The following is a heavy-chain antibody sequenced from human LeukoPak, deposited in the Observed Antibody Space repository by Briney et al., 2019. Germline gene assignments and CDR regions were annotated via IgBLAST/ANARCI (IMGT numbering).Heavy chain of an antibody. D-gene: IGHD3-10*01. CDR3: ASDPGISGVYFDY. CDR1: GGSFSGYY. V-gene: IGHV4-34*01. Sequence: PSETLSLTCAVYGGSFSGYYWSWIRQPPGKGLEWIGEINHSGSTNYNPFLKSRVTISVDTSKNQFSLKLSFVTAADTAVYYCASDPGISGVYFDYWGQGTLVTVSS. J-gene: IGHJ4*02. CDR2: INHSGST.